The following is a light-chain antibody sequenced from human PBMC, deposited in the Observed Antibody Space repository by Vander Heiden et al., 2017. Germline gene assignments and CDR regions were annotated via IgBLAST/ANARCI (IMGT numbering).Light chain of an antibody. V-gene: IGLV3-21*04. J-gene: IGLJ3*02. Sequence: SYVLTQSLPVSVAPGETARIICGGGNIGIKTVHWYQQKPGQAPVVVIYYDSDRPSGIPERFSGSNSGNTATLTISRVEAGDEADYYCQVWDSSSNHQVFGGGTKLTVL. CDR3: QVWDSSSNHQV. CDR1: NIGIKT. CDR2: YDS.